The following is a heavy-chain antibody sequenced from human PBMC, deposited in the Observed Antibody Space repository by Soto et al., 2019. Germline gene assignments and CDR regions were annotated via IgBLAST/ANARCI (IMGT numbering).Heavy chain of an antibody. V-gene: IGHV3-23*01. CDR2: ISGSGGST. Sequence: GGSLRLSCAASGFTFSSYAMSWVRQAPGKGLEWVSAISGSGGSTYYADSVKGRFTISRDNSKNTLYPQMNSLRAEDTAVYYCAKILGIVATISDLDYWGQGTLVTVSS. J-gene: IGHJ4*02. D-gene: IGHD5-12*01. CDR1: GFTFSSYA. CDR3: AKILGIVATISDLDY.